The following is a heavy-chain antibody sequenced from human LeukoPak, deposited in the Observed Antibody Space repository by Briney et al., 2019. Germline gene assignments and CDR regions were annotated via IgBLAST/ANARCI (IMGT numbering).Heavy chain of an antibody. V-gene: IGHV4-59*01. Sequence: PSETLSLTCSVSGGSISTYYWSWIRQPPGKGLEWIGYIYYTGTTNYNPSLRSRVTISVDTSRNQFSLRLSSVTAADTAVYYCARQIASAGTAGFDFWGQGALVTVSS. J-gene: IGHJ4*02. CDR3: ARQIASAGTAGFDF. CDR2: IYYTGTT. CDR1: GGSISTYY. D-gene: IGHD6-13*01.